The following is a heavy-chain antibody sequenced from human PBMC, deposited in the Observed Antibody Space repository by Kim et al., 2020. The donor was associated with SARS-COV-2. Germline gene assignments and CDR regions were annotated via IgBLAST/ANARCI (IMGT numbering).Heavy chain of an antibody. Sequence: GGSLRLSCAASGFTLSTYGMHWVRQAPGKGLEWVAVIWYDGSKKYYADSVKGRFTISRDNSKNTMYLQMNSLRAEDTAVYYCARDMFYYGLGSYWSVAVDIWGQGTMVTVSS. CDR1: GFTLSTYG. D-gene: IGHD3-10*01. J-gene: IGHJ3*02. V-gene: IGHV3-33*08. CDR2: IWYDGSKK. CDR3: ARDMFYYGLGSYWSVAVDI.